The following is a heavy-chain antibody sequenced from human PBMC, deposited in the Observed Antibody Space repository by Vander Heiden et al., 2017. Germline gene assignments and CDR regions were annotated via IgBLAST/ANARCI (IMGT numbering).Heavy chain of an antibody. D-gene: IGHD3-22*01. V-gene: IGHV5-51*01. Sequence: EVQLVQSGAEVKKPGESLKISCKGSGYSFTSYWIGWVRQMPGKGLVWMGIIYPGDSATRYSPSFQGQVTISADKSISTAYLQWSSLKASDTAMYYCARLTPAGLTFYYYGMDVWGQGTTVTVSS. J-gene: IGHJ6*02. CDR1: GYSFTSYW. CDR3: ARLTPAGLTFYYYGMDV. CDR2: IYPGDSAT.